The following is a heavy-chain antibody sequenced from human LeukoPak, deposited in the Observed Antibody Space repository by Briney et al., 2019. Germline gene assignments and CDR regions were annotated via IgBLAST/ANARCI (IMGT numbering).Heavy chain of an antibody. V-gene: IGHV3-66*04. J-gene: IGHJ2*01. D-gene: IGHD3-22*01. CDR1: EFSVGSNY. CDR3: ARLGSGYYFAFDL. Sequence: GGSLRLSCAASEFSVGSNYMTWVRQAPGKGLEWVSLFYSDDKTYYADSVKGRFTISRDTSKNTLSLQMHRLRDADTAVYYCARLGSGYYFAFDLWGRGTLVTVSS. CDR2: FYSDDKT.